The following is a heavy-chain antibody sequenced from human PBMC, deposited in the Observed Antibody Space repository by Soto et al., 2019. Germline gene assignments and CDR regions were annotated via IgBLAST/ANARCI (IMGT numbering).Heavy chain of an antibody. V-gene: IGHV1-18*01. CDR1: GYTFTNFG. D-gene: IGHD3-16*01. Sequence: QVQLVQSGAEVKKPGASVKVSCKASGYTFTNFGISWVRQAPGQGLEWMGWISAYNGNTNYAQKFQGRVTMTTDTSTRTAYMQVRSLRLDDTAMYYCARGGTPSDYWGQGTLVTVSS. CDR3: ARGGTPSDY. J-gene: IGHJ4*02. CDR2: ISAYNGNT.